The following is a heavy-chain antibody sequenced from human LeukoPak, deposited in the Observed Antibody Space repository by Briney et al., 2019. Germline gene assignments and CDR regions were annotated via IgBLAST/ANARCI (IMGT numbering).Heavy chain of an antibody. Sequence: PGGSLRLSCAASGFTFSGSIMIWVRQAPGKGLEWVSSIDSSAANTYYEDPVKGRFSISRDNYKNTLFLQMNSLRAEDTAVYYCAKGSSGWPYYFDYWGQGTLVTVSS. CDR1: GFTFSGSI. CDR2: IDSSAANT. J-gene: IGHJ4*02. CDR3: AKGSSGWPYYFDY. V-gene: IGHV3-23*01. D-gene: IGHD6-19*01.